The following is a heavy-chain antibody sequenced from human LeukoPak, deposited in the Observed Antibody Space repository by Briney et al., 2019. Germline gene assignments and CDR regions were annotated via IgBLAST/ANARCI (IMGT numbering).Heavy chain of an antibody. V-gene: IGHV3-30*19. CDR1: GFTLSNYG. J-gene: IGHJ5*02. D-gene: IGHD3-10*01. Sequence: GRSLRLSCAVSGFTLSNYGMHWVRQAPGKGLGWVAVISYDGSNKYYADSVKGRFTISRDNSKNTLYLQMNSLRAEDTAVHYCARDRTGYYGSGSYYMGWFDPWGQGTLVTVSS. CDR3: ARDRTGYYGSGSYYMGWFDP. CDR2: ISYDGSNK.